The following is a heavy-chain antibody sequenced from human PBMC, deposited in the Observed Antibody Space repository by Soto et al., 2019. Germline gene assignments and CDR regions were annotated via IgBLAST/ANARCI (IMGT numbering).Heavy chain of an antibody. CDR2: TNTDGTAT. CDR1: GFTFSAYW. J-gene: IGHJ6*02. CDR3: TRGHYYGMDV. Sequence: PGGSLRLSCAASGFTFSAYWMHWVRQAPGKGLVWVSRTNTDGTATTYADSVEGRFTISRDNAKNMPYLQMNSLRAEDTAVYYCTRGHYYGMDVWGQGTTVTV. V-gene: IGHV3-74*03.